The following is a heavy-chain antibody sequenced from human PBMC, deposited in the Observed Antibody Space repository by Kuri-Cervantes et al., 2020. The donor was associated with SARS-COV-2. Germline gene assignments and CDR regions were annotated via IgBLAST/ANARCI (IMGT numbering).Heavy chain of an antibody. CDR3: ARDGIVGATPHFDY. CDR2: TWYDGSNK. CDR1: GFTFSSYG. V-gene: IGHV3-33*01. Sequence: GESLKISCAASGFTFSSYGMHWVRQAPGKGLEWVAVTWYDGSNKYYADSVKGRFTISRDNSKNTLCLQMNSLRAEDTAVYYCARDGIVGATPHFDYWGHGNPV. D-gene: IGHD1-26*01. J-gene: IGHJ4*01.